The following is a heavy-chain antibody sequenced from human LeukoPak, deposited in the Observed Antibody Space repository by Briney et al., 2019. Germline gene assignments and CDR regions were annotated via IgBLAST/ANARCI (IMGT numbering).Heavy chain of an antibody. D-gene: IGHD5-18*01. Sequence: SETLSLTCRVSGASINSGSNYWGWIRQPPGKTLEWIGSIYSSGSTYYNPSLKSRVIIMIDTPKNHFSLTLSSVTAADTAVYYCARSDGYGLVGIWGQGTMVAVSS. CDR2: IYSSGST. CDR1: GASINSGSNY. V-gene: IGHV4-39*07. CDR3: ARSDGYGLVGI. J-gene: IGHJ3*02.